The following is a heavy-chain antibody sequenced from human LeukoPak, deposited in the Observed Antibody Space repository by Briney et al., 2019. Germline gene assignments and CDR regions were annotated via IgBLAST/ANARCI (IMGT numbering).Heavy chain of an antibody. CDR2: ISSSGSTI. V-gene: IGHV3-48*04. CDR3: ARRGSGSYPSYDY. Sequence: PGGTLRLSCAASGFTFSSYGMSWIRQAPGKGLEWVSYISSSGSTIYYADSVKGRFTISRDNAKNSLYLQMNSLRAEDTAVYYCARRGSGSYPSYDYWGQGTLVTVSS. J-gene: IGHJ4*02. D-gene: IGHD3-10*01. CDR1: GFTFSSYG.